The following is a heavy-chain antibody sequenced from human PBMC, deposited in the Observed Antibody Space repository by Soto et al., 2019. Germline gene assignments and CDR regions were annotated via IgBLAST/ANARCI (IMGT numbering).Heavy chain of an antibody. J-gene: IGHJ4*02. CDR1: GDTSTTYV. V-gene: IGHV1-69*01. CDR3: ARGTYCGSNCFFGREY. CDR2: INPMSRTA. D-gene: IGHD2-21*01. Sequence: VQLVQSGAEVKKPGSSVKVSCKASGDTSTTYVTSWVRQAPGQGPEWIGGINPMSRTAKYAEKYNGRVTITADEATRTAYLDLTSLRFEDTAVYFCARGTYCGSNCFFGREYWGQGTLVTVSS.